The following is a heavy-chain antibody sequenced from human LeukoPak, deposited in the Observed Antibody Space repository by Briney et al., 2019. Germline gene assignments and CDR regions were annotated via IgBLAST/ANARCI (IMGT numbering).Heavy chain of an antibody. Sequence: PGGSLRLSCAASGFTFSDYYMTWIRRAPGKGLEWVSCISSSGSTIFYADSVKGRFTIARDNAKSSLFLQMNSLRAEDTAVYYCARVNRVTAIQELDYWGQGTLVTVSS. CDR3: ARVNRVTAIQELDY. CDR1: GFTFSDYY. J-gene: IGHJ4*02. CDR2: ISSSGSTI. D-gene: IGHD2-21*02. V-gene: IGHV3-11*01.